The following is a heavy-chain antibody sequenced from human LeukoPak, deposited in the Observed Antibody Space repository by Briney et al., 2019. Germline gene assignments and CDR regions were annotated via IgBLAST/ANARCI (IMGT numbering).Heavy chain of an antibody. J-gene: IGHJ6*03. CDR1: GFTLSSYW. V-gene: IGHV3-7*01. Sequence: GGSLRLSCAASGFTLSSYWMSWVRQAPGKGLEWVANIKQDGSEKYYVDSVKGRFTISRDNAKNSLYLQMNSLRAEDTAVYYCARGKRGREVGYTYGLRPYYYYYYMDVWGKGTTVTISS. CDR3: ARGKRGREVGYTYGLRPYYYYYYMDV. CDR2: IKQDGSEK. D-gene: IGHD5-18*01.